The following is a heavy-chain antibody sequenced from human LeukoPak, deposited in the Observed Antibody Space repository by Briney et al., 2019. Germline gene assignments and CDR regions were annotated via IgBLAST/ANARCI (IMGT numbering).Heavy chain of an antibody. CDR2: IRGTADNA. D-gene: IGHD2-15*01. CDR1: GFTFSNYA. V-gene: IGHV3-23*01. J-gene: IGHJ4*02. CDR3: AKRGYCSGGACYSGAAPHFDY. Sequence: GGSLRLSCAASGFTFSNYAMSWVRQAPGKGLEWVLAIRGTADNAYYADSVKGRFTISRDNSKSTLYLQMNSLRAEDTAVYYCAKRGYCSGGACYSGAAPHFDYWGQGTLVTVSS.